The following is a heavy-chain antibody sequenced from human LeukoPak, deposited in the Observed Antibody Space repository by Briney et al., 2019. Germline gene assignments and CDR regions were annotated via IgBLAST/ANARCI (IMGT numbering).Heavy chain of an antibody. Sequence: ASETLSLTCTVSGASISSSSYYWGWIRQPPGKGLEWIGSIYYSGNTYYNPSLKSRVTISVDTSKNQFSLKLNSVTATDTAVYYCARQDWFGERERPFDSWGQGTPVTVSS. CDR3: ARQDWFGERERPFDS. CDR2: IYYSGNT. D-gene: IGHD3-10*01. J-gene: IGHJ4*02. V-gene: IGHV4-39*01. CDR1: GASISSSSYY.